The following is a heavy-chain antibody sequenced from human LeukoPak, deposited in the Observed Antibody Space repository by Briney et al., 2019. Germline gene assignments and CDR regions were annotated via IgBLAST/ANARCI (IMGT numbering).Heavy chain of an antibody. J-gene: IGHJ4*02. CDR2: IIPIFGTA. D-gene: IGHD2-15*01. CDR3: ARGLGGRYCSGGSCYSDPFDY. CDR1: GGTFSSYA. V-gene: IGHV1-69*05. Sequence: SVKVSCKASGGTFSSYAISWVRQAPGQGLEWMGRIIPIFGTANYAQKFQRRVTITTDESTSTAYMELSSLRSEDTAVYYCARGLGGRYCSGGSCYSDPFDYWGQGTLVTVSS.